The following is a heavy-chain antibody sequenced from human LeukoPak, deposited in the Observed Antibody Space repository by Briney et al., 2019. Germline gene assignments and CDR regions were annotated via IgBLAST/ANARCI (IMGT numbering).Heavy chain of an antibody. CDR2: IYYSGST. D-gene: IGHD2-21*01. J-gene: IGHJ6*02. CDR3: ARGGVRDRYGMDV. Sequence: PSETLSLTCTVSGGSISSYYWSWIRQPPGKGLEWIGYIYYSGSTNYNPSLKSRVTISVDTSKNQFSLKLSSVTAADTAVYYCARGGVRDRYGMDVWGQGTTVTVSS. V-gene: IGHV4-59*01. CDR1: GGSISSYY.